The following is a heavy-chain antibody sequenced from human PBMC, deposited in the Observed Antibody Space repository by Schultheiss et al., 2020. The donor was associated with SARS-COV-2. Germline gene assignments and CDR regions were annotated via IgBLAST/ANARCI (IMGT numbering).Heavy chain of an antibody. D-gene: IGHD4-17*01. Sequence: GGSLRLSCAASGFTFSSYWMSWVRQAPGKGLEWVALISYDGTNKYYADSVKGRFTISRDNARNSVYLEMKSLRAEDTAVYYCARDPGYGDYFGRKSYYHDYMDVWGKGTTVTVSS. J-gene: IGHJ6*03. V-gene: IGHV3-30*03. CDR2: ISYDGTNK. CDR1: GFTFSSYW. CDR3: ARDPGYGDYFGRKSYYHDYMDV.